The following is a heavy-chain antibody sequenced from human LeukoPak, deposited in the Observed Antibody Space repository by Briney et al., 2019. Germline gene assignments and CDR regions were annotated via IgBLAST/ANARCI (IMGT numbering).Heavy chain of an antibody. CDR2: ISSSSSYI. CDR3: AREEPWSGWYHIDY. V-gene: IGHV3-21*01. J-gene: IGHJ4*02. D-gene: IGHD6-19*01. Sequence: GGSLRLSCAASGFTFSSYSMNWVRQAPGKGLEWVSSISSSSSYIYYADSVKGRFTISRDNAKNSLYLQMNSLRAEDTAVYYCAREEPWSGWYHIDYWGQGTLVTVSS. CDR1: GFTFSSYS.